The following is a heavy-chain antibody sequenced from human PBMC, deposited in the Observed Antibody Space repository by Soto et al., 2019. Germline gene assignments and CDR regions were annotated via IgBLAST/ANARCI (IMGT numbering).Heavy chain of an antibody. CDR2: IIPIFGIA. CDR3: ASHRYSSSQLTFDY. V-gene: IGHV1-69*13. CDR1: GGTFSSYA. D-gene: IGHD6-13*01. Sequence: SVKVSCKASGGTFSSYAISWVRQAPGQGLEWMGGIIPIFGIANYAQKFQGRVTITADESTSTAYMELSSLRSEDTAVYYCASHRYSSSQLTFDYWGQGTLVTVSS. J-gene: IGHJ4*02.